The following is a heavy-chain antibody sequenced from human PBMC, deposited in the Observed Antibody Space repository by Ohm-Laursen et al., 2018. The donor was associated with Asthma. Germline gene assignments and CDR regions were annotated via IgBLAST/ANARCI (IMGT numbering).Heavy chain of an antibody. CDR1: GFTFSSYA. J-gene: IGHJ3*02. CDR2: ISGSGGST. CDR3: ARRDFSGGDPSAAFDI. Sequence: SLRLSCAASGFTFSSYAMSWVRQAPGKGLEWVSAISGSGGSTYYADSVKGRFTISRDNSKNTLYMQMNSLRAEDTAVYYCARRDFSGGDPSAAFDIWGQGTMVTVSS. V-gene: IGHV3-23*01. D-gene: IGHD2-21*02.